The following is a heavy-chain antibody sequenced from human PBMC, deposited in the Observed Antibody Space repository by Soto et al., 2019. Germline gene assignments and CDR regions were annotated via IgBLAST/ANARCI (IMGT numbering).Heavy chain of an antibody. Sequence: SETLSLTCPVSGGSISSYYWSRIRQPPGKGLEWIGYIYYSGSTNYNPSLKSRVTISVDTSKNQFSLKLSSVTAADTAVYYCASHSSSWYFDYWGQGTLVTVSS. D-gene: IGHD6-13*01. CDR1: GGSISSYY. CDR2: IYYSGST. J-gene: IGHJ4*02. CDR3: ASHSSSWYFDY. V-gene: IGHV4-59*01.